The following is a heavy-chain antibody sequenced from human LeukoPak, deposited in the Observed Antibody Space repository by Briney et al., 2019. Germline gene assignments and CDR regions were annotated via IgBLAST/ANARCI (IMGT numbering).Heavy chain of an antibody. J-gene: IGHJ3*02. CDR1: GFSFSSYG. CDR3: ARDPQINAFDI. Sequence: GGSLRLSCAASGFSFSSYGMHWVRQAPGKGLEWVAVISYDGSNKYYVDSVKGRFTISRDNSKNTLYLQMNSLRAEDTAVYYCARDPQINAFDIWGQGTMVTVSS. CDR2: ISYDGSNK. V-gene: IGHV3-30*03.